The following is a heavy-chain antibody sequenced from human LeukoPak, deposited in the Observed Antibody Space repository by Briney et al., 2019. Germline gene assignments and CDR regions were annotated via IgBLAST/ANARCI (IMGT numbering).Heavy chain of an antibody. CDR2: ISSSGYTI. Sequence: GGSLRLSCAASGFTFSSYEMSWVRQAPGKGLEWISYISSSGYTIYYADSVKGRFTISRDNAKNSLYLQMNSLRAEDTAVYFCAKDRRLYDILTPFDYWGQGTLVTVSS. CDR3: AKDRRLYDILTPFDY. D-gene: IGHD3-9*01. V-gene: IGHV3-48*03. CDR1: GFTFSSYE. J-gene: IGHJ4*02.